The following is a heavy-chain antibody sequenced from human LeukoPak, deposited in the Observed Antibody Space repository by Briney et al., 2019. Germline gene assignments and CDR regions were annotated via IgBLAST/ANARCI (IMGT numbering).Heavy chain of an antibody. D-gene: IGHD6-19*01. CDR2: IYYSGST. Sequence: SETLSLTCTVSGGSISSYYWGWIRQPPGKGLEWIGSIYYSGSTYYNPCLKSRVTISVDTSKNQFSLKLSSVTAADTAVYYCARDSGYSSGWYPAWGQGTLVTVSS. V-gene: IGHV4-39*07. CDR3: ARDSGYSSGWYPA. CDR1: GGSISSYY. J-gene: IGHJ5*02.